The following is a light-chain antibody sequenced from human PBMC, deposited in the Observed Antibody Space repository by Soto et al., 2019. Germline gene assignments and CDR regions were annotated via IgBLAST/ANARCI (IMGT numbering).Light chain of an antibody. CDR2: DTT. CDR1: LNIREW. CDR3: LQHKSYPWT. V-gene: IGKV1-6*01. J-gene: IGKJ1*01. Sequence: AIQVPQSPSSLSASVGDRFTITCRASLNIREWLDRYQQKPGKAPKRLIYDTTTLQSWVPSSVSGDGSGTEFTLCSSSLQSEDFANYFCLQHKSYPWTFGQGTKVE.